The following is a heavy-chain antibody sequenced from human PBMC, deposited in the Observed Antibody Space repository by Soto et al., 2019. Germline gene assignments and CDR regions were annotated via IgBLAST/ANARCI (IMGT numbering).Heavy chain of an antibody. CDR3: AREETAWPLTYGLDV. V-gene: IGHV3-21*01. CDR1: GFSFSTYS. Sequence: GGSLRLSCEASGFSFSTYSMHWVRQAPGKGLEWVSSIGRRSDIYYADSVKGRFTISRDNAKNSVSLQMNSLRDEDTAVYYCAREETAWPLTYGLDVWGQGTTVTVSS. J-gene: IGHJ6*02. CDR2: IGRRSDI. D-gene: IGHD2-21*02.